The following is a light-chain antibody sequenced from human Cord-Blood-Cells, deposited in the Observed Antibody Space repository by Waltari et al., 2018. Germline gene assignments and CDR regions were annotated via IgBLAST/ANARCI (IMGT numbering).Light chain of an antibody. CDR1: QSVSSSY. V-gene: IGKV3D-20*01. Sequence: IVLTQSPATLSLSPGARATLSCGASQSVSSSYLAWYQQKPGLAPRLLIYDASSRATGIPDRFSGSGSGTDFTLTISRLEPEDFAVYYCQQYGSSPITFGQGTRLEIK. J-gene: IGKJ5*01. CDR2: DAS. CDR3: QQYGSSPIT.